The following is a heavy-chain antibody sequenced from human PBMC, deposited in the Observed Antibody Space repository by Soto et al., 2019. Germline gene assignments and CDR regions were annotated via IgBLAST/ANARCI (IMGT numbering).Heavy chain of an antibody. D-gene: IGHD3-9*01. V-gene: IGHV4-39*01. CDR2: IYYRGNA. CDR1: DDSINSDKYY. CDR3: ARLEGLATISYYFDF. Sequence: PSETLSLTCSVSDDSINSDKYYWGWIRQPPGKGLEWIGSIYYRGNAYYNQSLQTRVNISLDKSKSQLSLKLNSMTAADSAVYFCARLEGLATISYYFDFWGPGALVTVSS. J-gene: IGHJ4*02.